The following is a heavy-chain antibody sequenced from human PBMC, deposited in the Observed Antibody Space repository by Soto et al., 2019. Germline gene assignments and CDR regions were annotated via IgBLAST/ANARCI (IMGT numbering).Heavy chain of an antibody. Sequence: SETLSLTCTVSGGSISSYYWSWIRQPPGKGLEWIGYIYYSGSTNYNPSLKSRVTISVDTSKNQFSLKLSSVTAADTAVYYCARSVVVPAARFDYWGQGTLVTVSS. V-gene: IGHV4-59*01. J-gene: IGHJ4*02. CDR1: GGSISSYY. CDR2: IYYSGST. D-gene: IGHD2-2*01. CDR3: ARSVVVPAARFDY.